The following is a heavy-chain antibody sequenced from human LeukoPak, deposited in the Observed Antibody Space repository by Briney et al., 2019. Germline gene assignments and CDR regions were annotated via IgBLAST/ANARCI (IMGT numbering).Heavy chain of an antibody. CDR2: INHSGRT. J-gene: IGHJ5*02. Sequence: SETLSLTCAVYGGSFSGYYWSWIRQPPGKGLEWIGEINHSGRTNYNPSLKSRVTISVDTPKNQFSLKLSSVTAADTAVYYCARGPFGLTRIAARTGRFDPWGQGTLVTVSS. V-gene: IGHV4-34*01. D-gene: IGHD6-6*01. CDR1: GGSFSGYY. CDR3: ARGPFGLTRIAARTGRFDP.